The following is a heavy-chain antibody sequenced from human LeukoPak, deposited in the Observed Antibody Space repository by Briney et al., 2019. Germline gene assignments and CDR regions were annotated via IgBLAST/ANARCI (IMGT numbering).Heavy chain of an antibody. CDR1: GGSFGGYY. CDR2: INHSGST. Sequence: KPSETLSLTCAVYGGSFGGYYWSWIRQPPGKGLEWIGEINHSGSTNYNPSLKSRVTISVDTSKNQFSLKLSSVTAADTAVYYCARGARAPSGYGSRTAGRANWFDPWGQGTLVTVSS. V-gene: IGHV4-34*01. J-gene: IGHJ5*02. D-gene: IGHD5-12*01. CDR3: ARGARAPSGYGSRTAGRANWFDP.